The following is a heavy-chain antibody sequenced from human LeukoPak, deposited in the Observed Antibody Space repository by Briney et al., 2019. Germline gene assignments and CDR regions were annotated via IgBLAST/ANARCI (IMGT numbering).Heavy chain of an antibody. CDR3: ARDIWFGESWGLYYYYYGMDV. CDR2: MNPNSGNT. Sequence: ASVKVSCKASGYTFTSYDINWVRQATGQGLEWMGWMNPNSGNTGYAQKFQGRVTMTRNTSISTAYMELSSLRSEDTAVYYCARDIWFGESWGLYYYYYGMDVWGQGTTVNVSS. D-gene: IGHD3-10*01. V-gene: IGHV1-8*01. CDR1: GYTFTSYD. J-gene: IGHJ6*02.